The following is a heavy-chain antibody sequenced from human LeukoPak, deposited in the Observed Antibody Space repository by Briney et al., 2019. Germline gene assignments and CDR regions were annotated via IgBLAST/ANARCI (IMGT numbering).Heavy chain of an antibody. D-gene: IGHD3-16*01. V-gene: IGHV4-39*07. CDR1: GGSISSSSYY. CDR3: ARETSQKGAHYMDV. CDR2: IYYSGST. Sequence: PSETLSLTCTVSGGSISSSSYYWGWIRQPPGKGLEWIGSIYYSGSTNYKSSLKSRVTISVDTSKNQFSLKLSSVTAADTAVYYCARETSQKGAHYMDVWGKGTTVTISS. J-gene: IGHJ6*03.